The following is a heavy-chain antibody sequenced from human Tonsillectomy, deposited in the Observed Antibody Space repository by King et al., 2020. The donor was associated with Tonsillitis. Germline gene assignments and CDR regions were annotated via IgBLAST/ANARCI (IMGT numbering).Heavy chain of an antibody. CDR3: TKGSAY. V-gene: IGHV3-15*01. J-gene: IGHJ4*02. CDR1: GFAFSNAW. Sequence: QLVQSGGDLVKPGGSLRLSCAASGFAFSNAWMNWVRQAPGKGLEWVGRIKSKTDGGTIDYAVSVKDRFTISRDDSKNTLYLQMNSLKTEDTAVYYCTKGSAYWGKGTLVSVSS. CDR2: IKSKTDGGTI.